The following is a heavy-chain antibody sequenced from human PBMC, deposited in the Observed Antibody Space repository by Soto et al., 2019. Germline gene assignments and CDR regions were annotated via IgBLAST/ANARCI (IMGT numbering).Heavy chain of an antibody. D-gene: IGHD6-13*01. Sequence: QVQLVESGGGVVQPGRSLRLSCAASGFTFSSYAMHWVRQAPGKGLEWVAVTSYDGSNKYYADSVKGRFTISRDNSKNTLFLQMDTLRGEDTAVYYCATDSTRFPRYYGMDVWGQGTTVTVSS. CDR2: TSYDGSNK. V-gene: IGHV3-30-3*01. CDR3: ATDSTRFPRYYGMDV. CDR1: GFTFSSYA. J-gene: IGHJ6*02.